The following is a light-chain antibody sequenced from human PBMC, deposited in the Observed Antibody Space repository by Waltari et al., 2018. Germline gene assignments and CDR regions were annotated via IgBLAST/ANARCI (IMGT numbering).Light chain of an antibody. CDR1: SRDVGGYNY. V-gene: IGLV2-14*01. CDR3: SSYTSSSHVV. CDR2: DVS. J-gene: IGLJ2*01. Sequence: QSALTQPASVSGSPAQSITISCTGTSRDVGGYNYVSWYQQHPGKAPKLMIYDVSNRPSGVSNRFSGSKSGNTASLTISGLQAEDEADYYCSSYTSSSHVVFGGGTKLTVL.